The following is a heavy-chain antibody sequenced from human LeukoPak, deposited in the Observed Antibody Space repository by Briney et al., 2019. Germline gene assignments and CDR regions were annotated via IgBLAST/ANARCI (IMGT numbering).Heavy chain of an antibody. V-gene: IGHV4-39*01. J-gene: IGHJ3*02. Sequence: SETLSLTCTVSGGSISSSSYYWGWIRQPPGKGLEWIGSIYYSGSTYYNPSLKSRITISVDTSKNQFSLKLSSVTAADTAVYYCASTFPVATSSTLGIRAFDIWGQGTMVTVSS. CDR3: ASTFPVATSSTLGIRAFDI. CDR1: GGSISSSSYY. D-gene: IGHD5-12*01. CDR2: IYYSGST.